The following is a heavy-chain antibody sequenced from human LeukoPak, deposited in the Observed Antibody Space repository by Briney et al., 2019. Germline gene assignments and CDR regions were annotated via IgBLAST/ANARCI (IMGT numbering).Heavy chain of an antibody. D-gene: IGHD2-2*03. CDR2: IYPGDSDT. Sequence: GESLKISCKASGYSFTSYWIGWVRQMPGIGLEWMGIIYPGDSDTRYSPSFQGQVTISADKSISTAYLQWSSLKASDTAMYYCARRRRASHLMDSYYMDVWGQGTTVIVSS. CDR3: ARRRRASHLMDSYYMDV. CDR1: GYSFTSYW. J-gene: IGHJ6*03. V-gene: IGHV5-51*01.